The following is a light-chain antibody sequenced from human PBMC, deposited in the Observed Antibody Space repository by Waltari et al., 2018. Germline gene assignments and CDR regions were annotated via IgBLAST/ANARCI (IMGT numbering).Light chain of an antibody. CDR3: SSYAGSNNLV. V-gene: IGLV2-8*01. J-gene: IGLJ2*01. CDR1: SSDVGGYNY. CDR2: EVS. Sequence: QSALTPPPSASGSPGQSVTISCPGTSSDVGGYNYVSWYQQHPGKAPKLMIYEVSKRPSGVPDRFSGSKSGNTASLTVSGLQAEDEADYYCSSYAGSNNLVFGGGTKLTVL.